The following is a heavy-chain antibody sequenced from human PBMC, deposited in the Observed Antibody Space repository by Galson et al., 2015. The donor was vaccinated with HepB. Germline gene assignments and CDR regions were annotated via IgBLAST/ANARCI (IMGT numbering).Heavy chain of an antibody. V-gene: IGHV1-69*13. CDR1: GGTFSSYA. CDR2: IIPIFGKA. CDR3: ARGGVQMTTTRETKFDY. Sequence: SVKVSCKASGGTFSSYAISWVRQAPGQGLEWMGAIIPIFGKANYARKFQGRVTITADESTGTAYMELSSLRSEDTAVYYCARGGVQMTTTRETKFDYWGQGTLVTVSS. J-gene: IGHJ4*02. D-gene: IGHD5-24*01.